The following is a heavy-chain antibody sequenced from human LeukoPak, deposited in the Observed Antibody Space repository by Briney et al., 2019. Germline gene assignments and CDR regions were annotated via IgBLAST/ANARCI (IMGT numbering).Heavy chain of an antibody. CDR2: INPSGGST. D-gene: IGHD6-13*01. J-gene: IGHJ4*02. CDR1: GYTFTSYY. V-gene: IGHV1-46*01. Sequence: ASVKVSCKASGYTFTSYYMHWVRQAPGQGLEWMGIINPSGGSTSYAQKLQGRVTMTTDTSTNTAYMELRSLRSDDTAVYYCVRDLAGAAAGIIPLFDYWGQGTLVTVSS. CDR3: VRDLAGAAAGIIPLFDY.